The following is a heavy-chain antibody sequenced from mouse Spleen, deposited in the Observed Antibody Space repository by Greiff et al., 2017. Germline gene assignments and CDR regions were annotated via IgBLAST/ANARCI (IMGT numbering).Heavy chain of an antibody. V-gene: IGHV3-6*01. Sequence: EVQLVESGPGLVKPSQSLSLTCSVTGYSITSGYYWNWIRQFPGNKLEWMGYISYDGSNNYNPSLKNRISITRDTSKNQFFLKLNSVTTEDTATYYCARFDDGTHGGYAMDYWGQGTSVTVSS. CDR2: ISYDGSN. D-gene: IGHD2-3*01. CDR3: ARFDDGTHGGYAMDY. J-gene: IGHJ4*01. CDR1: GYSITSGYY.